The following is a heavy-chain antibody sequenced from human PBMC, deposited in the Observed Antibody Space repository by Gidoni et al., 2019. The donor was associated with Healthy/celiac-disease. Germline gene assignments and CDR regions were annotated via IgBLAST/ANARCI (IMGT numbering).Heavy chain of an antibody. CDR3: AKGGYYDSSGYPYFDY. Sequence: QVQLVESGGGVVQPGRSLRLSCAASGFTFSSYGMHWVRQAPGKGLEWVAVISYDGSNKYYADSVKGRFTISRDNSKNTLYLQMNSLRAEDTAVYYCAKGGYYDSSGYPYFDYWGQGTLVTVSS. V-gene: IGHV3-30*18. CDR1: GFTFSSYG. CDR2: ISYDGSNK. D-gene: IGHD3-22*01. J-gene: IGHJ4*02.